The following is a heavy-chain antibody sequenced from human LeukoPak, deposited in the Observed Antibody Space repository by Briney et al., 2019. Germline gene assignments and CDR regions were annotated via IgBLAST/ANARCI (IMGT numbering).Heavy chain of an antibody. J-gene: IGHJ4*02. CDR2: ISASGSNT. CDR1: GFAFSSYG. Sequence: GGSLRLSCAASGFAFSSYGMSWVRQAPGEGLKWVSIISASGSNTIYADSVKGRFTISRDNSKNTLYLQMNSLRAEDTAVYYCAKGASGSHYYSFDYWGQGTLVTVSS. D-gene: IGHD1-26*01. CDR3: AKGASGSHYYSFDY. V-gene: IGHV3-23*01.